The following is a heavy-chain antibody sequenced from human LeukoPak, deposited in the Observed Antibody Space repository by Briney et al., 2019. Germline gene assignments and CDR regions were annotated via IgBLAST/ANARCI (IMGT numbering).Heavy chain of an antibody. CDR2: ISGDGGST. CDR3: AKDAMVRGPMGYYYYYGMDV. D-gene: IGHD3-10*01. Sequence: GGSLRLSCAASGCTFDDYAMHWVRQAPGKGLEWVSLISGDGGSTYYADSVKGRFTISRDNSKNSLYLQMNSLRTEDTALYYCAKDAMVRGPMGYYYYYGMDVWGQGTTVTVSS. CDR1: GCTFDDYA. J-gene: IGHJ6*02. V-gene: IGHV3-43*02.